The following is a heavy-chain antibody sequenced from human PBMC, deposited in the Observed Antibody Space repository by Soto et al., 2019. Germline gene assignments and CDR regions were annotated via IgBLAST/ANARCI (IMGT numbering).Heavy chain of an antibody. CDR2: ISAYNGNT. D-gene: IGHD3-3*01. CDR1: GYTFTSYG. J-gene: IGHJ4*02. V-gene: IGHV1-18*01. Sequence: QVQLVQSGAEVKKPGASVKVSCKASGYTFTSYGISWVRQAPGQGLEWMGWISAYNGNTNYAQKLQSKGTITTDPSTSTAYMELRSLRSDDTAVYYCARDYYDCWSGYPVFDYWGQGTLVTVFS. CDR3: ARDYYDCWSGYPVFDY.